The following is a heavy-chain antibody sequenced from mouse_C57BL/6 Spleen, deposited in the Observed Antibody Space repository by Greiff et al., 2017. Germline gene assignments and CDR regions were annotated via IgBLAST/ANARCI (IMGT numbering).Heavy chain of an antibody. CDR3: ARSVGRAVERDYAMDY. CDR1: GFSLTSYA. CDR2: IWTGGGT. J-gene: IGHJ4*01. D-gene: IGHD1-1*01. Sequence: QVQLQQSGPGLVAPSQSLSITCTASGFSLTSYAISWVRQPPGKGLEWLGVIWTGGGTNYNSALNSRHSISKDNSNSQVFVKMNRLQTDDTARYCCARSVGRAVERDYAMDYWGQGTSVTASS. V-gene: IGHV2-9-1*01.